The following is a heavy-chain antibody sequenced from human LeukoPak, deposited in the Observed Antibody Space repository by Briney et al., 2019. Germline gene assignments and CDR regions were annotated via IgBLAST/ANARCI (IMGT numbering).Heavy chain of an antibody. J-gene: IGHJ4*02. D-gene: IGHD6-6*01. CDR3: ARDREYSSYFDY. Sequence: GASVKVSCKASGGTFSNYAISWVRQAPGQGLEWMGGIIPIFGTANYAQKFQGRVTITADESPSTAYMELSSLRSEDTAVYYCARDREYSSYFDYWGQGTLVTVSS. CDR1: GGTFSNYA. CDR2: IIPIFGTA. V-gene: IGHV1-69*13.